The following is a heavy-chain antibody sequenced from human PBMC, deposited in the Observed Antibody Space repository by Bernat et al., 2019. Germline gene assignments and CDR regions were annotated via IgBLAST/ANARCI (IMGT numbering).Heavy chain of an antibody. D-gene: IGHD3-10*01. CDR1: GFTFSSYA. V-gene: IGHV3-30*01. CDR2: ISYDGSNK. J-gene: IGHJ4*02. CDR3: ARDSAYTYAV. Sequence: QVQLVESGGGVVQPGRSLRLSCAASGFTFSSYAMHWVRQAPGKGLAWVAVISYDGSNKYYADSVKGRFTISRDNSKNKLYLQMNSLRAEDTAVYYCARDSAYTYAVWGQGTLVTVSS.